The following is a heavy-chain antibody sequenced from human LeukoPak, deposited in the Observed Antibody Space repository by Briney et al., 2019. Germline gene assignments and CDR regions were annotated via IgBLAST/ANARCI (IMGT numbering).Heavy chain of an antibody. Sequence: GASVKVSCKAPGGTFSSYAISWVRQAPGQGLEWMGRIIPILGIANYAQKFQGRVTITADKSTSTAYMELSSLRSEDTAVYYCAREPLVGALDYWGQGTLVTVSS. CDR1: GGTFSSYA. D-gene: IGHD1-26*01. CDR2: IIPILGIA. J-gene: IGHJ4*02. V-gene: IGHV1-69*04. CDR3: AREPLVGALDY.